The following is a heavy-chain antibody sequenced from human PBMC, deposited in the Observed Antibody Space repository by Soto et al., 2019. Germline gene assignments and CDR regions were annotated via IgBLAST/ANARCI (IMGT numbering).Heavy chain of an antibody. J-gene: IGHJ6*03. CDR2: IWYDGSNK. V-gene: IGHV3-33*01. CDR1: GFPFASYG. CDR3: ARDFDDYGAYYYMDV. Sequence: GGSLRLSCAPAGFPFASYGMHWVRQAQGKGLEWVAVIWYDGSNKYYADSVKGRFTISRDNSKNTLYLQMNSLRAEDTAVYYCARDFDDYGAYYYMDVWGKGT. D-gene: IGHD4-17*01.